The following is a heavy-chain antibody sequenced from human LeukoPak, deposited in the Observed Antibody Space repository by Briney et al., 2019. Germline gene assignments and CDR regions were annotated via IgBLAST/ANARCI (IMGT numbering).Heavy chain of an antibody. CDR2: IYPGDSDT. Sequence: GESLKISCKGSGYSFTSYWIGWVRQMPGKGLEWMGIIYPGDSDTRYSPSFQGQVTISADKSISTAYLQWSSLKASDTAMYYCARGYCSGGSCYYDWFDPWGQGTPVTVSS. V-gene: IGHV5-51*01. D-gene: IGHD2-15*01. CDR1: GYSFTSYW. J-gene: IGHJ5*02. CDR3: ARGYCSGGSCYYDWFDP.